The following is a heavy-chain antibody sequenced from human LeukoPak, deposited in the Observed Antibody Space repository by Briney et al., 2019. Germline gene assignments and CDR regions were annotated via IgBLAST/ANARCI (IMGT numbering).Heavy chain of an antibody. CDR3: ARHKRVRGANYYYYMDV. D-gene: IGHD3-10*01. CDR2: INHSGST. Sequence: RTSETLSLTCAVYGGSSSGYYWSWIRQPPGKGLEWIGEINHSGSTNYNPSLKSRVTISVDTSKNQFSLKLSSVTAADTAVYYCARHKRVRGANYYYYMDVWGKGTTVTISS. V-gene: IGHV4-34*01. J-gene: IGHJ6*03. CDR1: GGSSSGYY.